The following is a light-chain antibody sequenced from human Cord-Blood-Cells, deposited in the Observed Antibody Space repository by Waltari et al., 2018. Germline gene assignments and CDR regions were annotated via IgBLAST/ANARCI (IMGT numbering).Light chain of an antibody. CDR1: SSDVGGYNY. CDR2: DVS. Sequence: QSALTQPRSVSGSPGQSVTISCPGPSSDVGGYNYVSWYQQHPGKAPKLVSYDVSKRPSGVPDRFSGSKSGNTASLTISGLQAEDEADYYCCSYAGSYTPWVFGGGTKLTVL. V-gene: IGLV2-11*01. CDR3: CSYAGSYTPWV. J-gene: IGLJ3*02.